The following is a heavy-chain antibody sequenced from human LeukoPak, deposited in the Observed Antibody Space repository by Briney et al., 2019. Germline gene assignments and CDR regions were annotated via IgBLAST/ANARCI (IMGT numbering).Heavy chain of an antibody. J-gene: IGHJ4*02. CDR2: ISKDGTIK. CDR1: GFTFSSHA. D-gene: IGHD6-13*01. Sequence: PGGSLRLSCAASGFTFSSHAMHWVRQAPGKGLEWVEIISKDGTIKYYADSMKGRLTMSRDNSRNTLYLQMNSLRAEDTSIYYCVREQTIMAAAGLDYWGQGTLVTVSS. V-gene: IGHV3-30*01. CDR3: VREQTIMAAAGLDY.